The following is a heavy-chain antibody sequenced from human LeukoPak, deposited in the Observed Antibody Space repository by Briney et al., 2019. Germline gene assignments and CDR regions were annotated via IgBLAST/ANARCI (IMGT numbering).Heavy chain of an antibody. Sequence: GASVKVSCKASGYTFTGYYMHWVRQAPGQGLEWMGWINPNSGGTNYAQKFQGWVTMTRDTSISTAYMELSRLRSDDTAVYYCAREQHQYCSSTSCSLAWFDPWGQGTLVTVSS. D-gene: IGHD2-2*01. CDR2: INPNSGGT. CDR1: GYTFTGYY. J-gene: IGHJ5*02. CDR3: AREQHQYCSSTSCSLAWFDP. V-gene: IGHV1-2*04.